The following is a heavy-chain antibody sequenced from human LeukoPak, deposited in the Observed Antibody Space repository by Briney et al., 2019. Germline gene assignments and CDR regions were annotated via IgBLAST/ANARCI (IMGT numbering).Heavy chain of an antibody. CDR1: GFTFTSSA. CDR2: IVVGSGNT. V-gene: IGHV1-58*02. J-gene: IGHJ4*02. D-gene: IGHD3-22*01. CDR3: AVRGGYYDSSAYYYDFDY. Sequence: SVKVSCKASGFTFTSSAMKWVRPARGQRLEWIGWIVVGSGNTNYAQKFQERVTITRDMSTSTAYMELSSLRSEDTAVYYCAVRGGYYDSSAYYYDFDYWGQGTLVTVSS.